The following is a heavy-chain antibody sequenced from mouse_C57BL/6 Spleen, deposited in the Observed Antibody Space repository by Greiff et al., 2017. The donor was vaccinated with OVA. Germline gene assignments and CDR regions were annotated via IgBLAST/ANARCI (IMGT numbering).Heavy chain of an antibody. Sequence: VQLQQSGAELVRPGASVKLSCTASGFNIKDDYMHWVKQRPEQGLEWIGWIDPENGDTEYASKFQGKATITADTSSNTAYLQLSSLTSEDTAVYYCTTDNYDSIYYYAMDDWGQGTSVTVSS. V-gene: IGHV14-4*01. CDR2: IDPENGDT. J-gene: IGHJ4*01. CDR1: GFNIKDDY. D-gene: IGHD1-1*01. CDR3: TTDNYDSIYYYAMDD.